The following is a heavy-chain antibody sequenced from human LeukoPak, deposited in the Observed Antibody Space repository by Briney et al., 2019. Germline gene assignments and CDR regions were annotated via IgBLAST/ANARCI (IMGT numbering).Heavy chain of an antibody. V-gene: IGHV4-61*02. D-gene: IGHD3-22*01. Sequence: PSQTLSLTCTVSGGSISSGSYYWSWIRQPAGKGLEWIGRIYTSGSTNYNPSLKSRVTISVDTSKNQFSLKLSSVTAADTAVYYCARAPITMIVVYWGQGTLVTVSS. J-gene: IGHJ4*02. CDR1: GGSISSGSYY. CDR2: IYTSGST. CDR3: ARAPITMIVVY.